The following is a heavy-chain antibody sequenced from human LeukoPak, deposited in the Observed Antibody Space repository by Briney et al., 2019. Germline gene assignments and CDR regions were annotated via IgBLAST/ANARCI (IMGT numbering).Heavy chain of an antibody. CDR2: ISWNSGSI. J-gene: IGHJ2*01. V-gene: IGHV3-9*01. CDR1: GFTFDDYA. Sequence: PGGSLRLSCEASGFTFDDYAMHWVRQAPGKGLEWVSGISWNSGSIGYADSVKGRFTISRDNAKNSLYLQMNSLRAEDTALYYCAKGPGDTAMPRFFDLWGRGTLVTVSS. CDR3: AKGPGDTAMPRFFDL. D-gene: IGHD5-18*01.